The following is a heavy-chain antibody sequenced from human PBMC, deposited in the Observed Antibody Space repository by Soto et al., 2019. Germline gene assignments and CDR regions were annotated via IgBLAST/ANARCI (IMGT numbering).Heavy chain of an antibody. CDR1: GFTFSSYG. J-gene: IGHJ3*02. D-gene: IGHD6-19*01. Sequence: QVQLVESGGGVVQPGRSLRLSCAASGFTFSSYGMHWVRQAPGKGLEWVAVIWYDGSNKYYADSVKGRFTISRDNSKNTLYLQMNSLRAEDTAVYYCARDGNAVAGRSGGHDAFDIWGQGTMVTVSS. CDR2: IWYDGSNK. CDR3: ARDGNAVAGRSGGHDAFDI. V-gene: IGHV3-33*01.